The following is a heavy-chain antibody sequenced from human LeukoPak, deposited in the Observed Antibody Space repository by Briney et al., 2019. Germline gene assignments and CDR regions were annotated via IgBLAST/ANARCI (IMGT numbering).Heavy chain of an antibody. CDR1: GDSVSSNSAA. CDR3: ARVALEAGFNWFDP. Sequence: SQTLSLTCAISGDSVSSNSAAWNWIRQSPSRGLEWLGRTYYRSKWYNDYAVYVKSRITINPDTSKNQFSLHLNSVTPEDTAVYYCARVALEAGFNWFDPWGRGTLVTVSS. V-gene: IGHV6-1*01. D-gene: IGHD6-19*01. CDR2: TYYRSKWYN. J-gene: IGHJ5*02.